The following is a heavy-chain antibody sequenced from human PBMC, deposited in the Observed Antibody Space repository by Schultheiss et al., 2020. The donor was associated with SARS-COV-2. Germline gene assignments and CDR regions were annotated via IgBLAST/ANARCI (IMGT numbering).Heavy chain of an antibody. CDR3: ARTPVAGHPSFDY. D-gene: IGHD6-19*01. J-gene: IGHJ4*02. V-gene: IGHV3-13*01. CDR1: GFTFSSYD. CDR2: IGSNGDT. Sequence: GGSLRLSCAASGFTFSSYDMHWVRQATGKGLEWVSSIGSNGDTYYAGSVKGRLTISRDNSKNTLYLQMNSLRAEDTAVYYCARTPVAGHPSFDYWGQGTLVTVSS.